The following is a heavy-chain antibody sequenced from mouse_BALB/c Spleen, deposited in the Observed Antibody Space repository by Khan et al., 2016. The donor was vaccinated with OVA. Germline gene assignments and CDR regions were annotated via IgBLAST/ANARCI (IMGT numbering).Heavy chain of an antibody. CDR2: INSAGDYA. V-gene: IGHV5-6-3*01. CDR3: ASVLYCYGSYFDF. Sequence: EVQLVESGGGLVQPGGSLKLSCAASGFTFSSYGMSWIRQTPDKRLELVATINSAGDYAYSPDSGEGRFTISSANAKNTLYLQMSSLKSEDTAMYYCASVLYCYGSYFDFWGQGTTLTVSP. J-gene: IGHJ2*01. D-gene: IGHD1-1*01. CDR1: GFTFSSYG.